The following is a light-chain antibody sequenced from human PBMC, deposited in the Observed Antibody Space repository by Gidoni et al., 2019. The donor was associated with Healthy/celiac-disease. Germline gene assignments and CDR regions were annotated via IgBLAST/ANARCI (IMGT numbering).Light chain of an antibody. J-gene: IGLJ2*01. CDR2: SNN. Sequence: SVLTHPPPASGTPVQRVTISCSGSSSNIGSNTVNWYQQLPGTAPKLLIYSNNQRPSGVPDRFSGSKSGTSASLAISGLQSEDEADYYCAAWDDSLNAVVFGGGTKLTVL. V-gene: IGLV1-44*01. CDR1: SSNIGSNT. CDR3: AAWDDSLNAVV.